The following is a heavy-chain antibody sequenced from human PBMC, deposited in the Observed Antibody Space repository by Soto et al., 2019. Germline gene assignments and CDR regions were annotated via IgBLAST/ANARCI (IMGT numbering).Heavy chain of an antibody. D-gene: IGHD4-17*01. V-gene: IGHV3-30*03. CDR1: GFTFSNYG. Sequence: GGSLRLSCAASGFTFSNYGMHWVRQAPGKGLEWVAVISSDGSNKYYADSVKGRFTISRDNSKNTLHLQMNSLRSDDTAVYYCLASHGDPWNWFDPWGQGTLVTVSS. J-gene: IGHJ5*02. CDR2: ISSDGSNK. CDR3: LASHGDPWNWFDP.